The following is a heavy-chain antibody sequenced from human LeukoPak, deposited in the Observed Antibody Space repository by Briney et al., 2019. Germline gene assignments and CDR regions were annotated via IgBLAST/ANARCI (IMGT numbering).Heavy chain of an antibody. CDR1: GGTFTSYT. Sequence: SVKVSCKASGGTFTSYTISWVRQAPGQGLEWMGGIIPILGIANYAQKFQGRVTITAEKSTSTAYMELSSLRSEDTAVYYCARATGAASSLYMDVWGKGTTVTVSS. CDR2: IIPILGIA. CDR3: ARATGAASSLYMDV. J-gene: IGHJ6*03. V-gene: IGHV1-69*10. D-gene: IGHD1-14*01.